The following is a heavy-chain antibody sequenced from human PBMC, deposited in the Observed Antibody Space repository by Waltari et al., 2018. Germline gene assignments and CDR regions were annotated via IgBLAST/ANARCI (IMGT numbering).Heavy chain of an antibody. V-gene: IGHV4-39*07. CDR2: IYYSGST. CDR1: GGSVSSPAYY. Sequence: QLQLQESGPALVRPSETLSLSCTVSGGSVSSPAYYWSWVRQSPGQGLEWIETIYYSGSTSYNPSRKSRVTISIDTAKNQLSLELTSVTAADTAIYYCASHLWYRDLSRVAFDFWGQGTLVAVSS. D-gene: IGHD3-10*01. CDR3: ASHLWYRDLSRVAFDF. J-gene: IGHJ4*02.